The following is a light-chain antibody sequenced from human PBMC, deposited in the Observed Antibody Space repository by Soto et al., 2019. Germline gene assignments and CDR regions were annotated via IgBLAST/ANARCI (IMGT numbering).Light chain of an antibody. V-gene: IGKV1-5*03. CDR2: MAS. CDR3: QNYNSYSYT. Sequence: DIQMTQSPSTLSASVGDRVTITCRASQSISSWLAWYQQKPGKAPKLLISMASTLESGVPSKFSGSGSGTEFPRTVSSLQPDDFATYYCQNYNSYSYTFGQGTKLEIK. CDR1: QSISSW. J-gene: IGKJ2*01.